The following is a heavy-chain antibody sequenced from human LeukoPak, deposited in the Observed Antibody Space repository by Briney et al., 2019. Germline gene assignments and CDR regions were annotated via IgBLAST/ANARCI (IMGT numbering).Heavy chain of an antibody. CDR2: IGTAGDT. CDR1: GFTFSSYD. V-gene: IGHV3-13*01. J-gene: IGHJ4*02. D-gene: IGHD2-2*02. CDR3: ARDRVEYQLLYTIGLSDY. Sequence: GGSLRLSCAASGFTFSSYDMHWVRQATGKGLEWVSAIGTAGDTYYPGSVKGRFTISRENAKNSLYLQMNSLRAGDTAVYYCARDRVEYQLLYTIGLSDYWGQGTLVTVSS.